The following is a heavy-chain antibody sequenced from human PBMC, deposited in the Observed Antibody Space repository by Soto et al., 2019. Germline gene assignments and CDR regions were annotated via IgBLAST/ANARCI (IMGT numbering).Heavy chain of an antibody. V-gene: IGHV4-30-2*01. CDR2: IYHSGST. CDR1: GGSISSGGYS. D-gene: IGHD2-15*01. Sequence: SETLSLTCAVSGGSISSGGYSWSWIRQPPGKGLEWIGYIYHSGSTYYNPSLKSRVTISVDRSKNQFSPKLSSVTAADTAVYYCARGGEPGYCSGGSCFLGWFDPWGQGTLVTVSS. J-gene: IGHJ5*02. CDR3: ARGGEPGYCSGGSCFLGWFDP.